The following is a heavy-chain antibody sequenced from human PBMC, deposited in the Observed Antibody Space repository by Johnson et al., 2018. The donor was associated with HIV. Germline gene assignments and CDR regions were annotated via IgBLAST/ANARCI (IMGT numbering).Heavy chain of an antibody. CDR1: GFDFSSSW. V-gene: IGHV3-74*02. CDR3: TTAIVIDAFDI. D-gene: IGHD3-16*02. CDR2: IRNDGSVT. Sequence: VQLVESGGGVVRPGGSLRLSCAASGFDFSSSWMHWVRQAPGKGLVWVSRIRNDGSVTTYADSVKGRFFISSDNSKNALYLQMNSLRAEDPAVYYCTTAIVIDAFDIWGQGTMVTVSS. J-gene: IGHJ3*02.